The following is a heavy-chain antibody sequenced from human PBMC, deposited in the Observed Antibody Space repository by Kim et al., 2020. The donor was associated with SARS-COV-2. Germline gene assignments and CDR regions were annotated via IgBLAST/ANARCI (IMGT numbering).Heavy chain of an antibody. CDR3: AKGGDHFDY. D-gene: IGHD2-21*01. Sequence: SKIYYADSVTGRFTISRGNAKNTLYLEINSLRAEDAAVYYCAKGGDHFDYWGQGTLVPVSS. J-gene: IGHJ4*02. CDR2: SKI. V-gene: IGHV3-30*02.